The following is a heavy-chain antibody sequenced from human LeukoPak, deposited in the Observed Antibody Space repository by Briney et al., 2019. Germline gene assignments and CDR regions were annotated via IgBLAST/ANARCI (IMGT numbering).Heavy chain of an antibody. D-gene: IGHD6-19*01. CDR1: KFTFTTYW. CDR3: AREGIPSGWYGLDV. Sequence: GGSLRLSCAASKFTFTTYWMSWVRQAPGKGLEWVANINADGSEKYYVKSVKGRFTISRDNTKDSVHLEMNSLRAEDTAVYYCAREGIPSGWYGLDVWGQGTTVTVSS. V-gene: IGHV3-7*01. J-gene: IGHJ6*02. CDR2: INADGSEK.